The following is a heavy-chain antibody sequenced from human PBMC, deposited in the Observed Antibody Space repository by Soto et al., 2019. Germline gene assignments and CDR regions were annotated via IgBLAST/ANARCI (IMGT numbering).Heavy chain of an antibody. D-gene: IGHD5-12*01. CDR1: GFTFSSYG. CDR3: AKAIEMATIKGYYYYYGMDV. Sequence: QVQLVESGGGVVQPGRSLRLSCAASGFTFSSYGMHWVRQAPGKGLEWVAVISYDGSNKYYADSVKGRFTISRDNSKNTLYLQMNSLRAEATAVYYCAKAIEMATIKGYYYYYGMDVWGQGTTVTVSS. CDR2: ISYDGSNK. V-gene: IGHV3-30*18. J-gene: IGHJ6*02.